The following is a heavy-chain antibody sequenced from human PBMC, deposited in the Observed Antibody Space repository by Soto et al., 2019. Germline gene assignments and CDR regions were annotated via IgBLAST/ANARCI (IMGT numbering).Heavy chain of an antibody. V-gene: IGHV3-74*01. J-gene: IGHJ5*02. D-gene: IGHD2-15*01. CDR2: INTDGSNT. Sequence: PGGSLRLSCAASGLTFNRYWMHWVRHAPGKGLVWVSHINTDGSNTNYADSVKGRFTISRDNAKSTLSLQMNSLRDEDTAVYYCAREFCSGGNCYTYYFDPWGQGIPVTVSS. CDR1: GLTFNRYW. CDR3: AREFCSGGNCYTYYFDP.